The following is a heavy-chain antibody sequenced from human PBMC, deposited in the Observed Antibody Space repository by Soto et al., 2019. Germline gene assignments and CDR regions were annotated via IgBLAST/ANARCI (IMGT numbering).Heavy chain of an antibody. V-gene: IGHV3-30-3*01. CDR3: AREGVGDYGFVGKGYFDY. CDR1: GVNFIDHA. CDR2: ISYDGSNK. J-gene: IGHJ4*02. Sequence: GGSLRLSSAAAGVNFIDHARHWVRQTPGKGLEWVAVISYDGSNKYYADSVKGRFTISRDNSKNTLYLQMNSLRAEDTAVYYCAREGVGDYGFVGKGYFDYWGQGTLVTVSS. D-gene: IGHD4-17*01.